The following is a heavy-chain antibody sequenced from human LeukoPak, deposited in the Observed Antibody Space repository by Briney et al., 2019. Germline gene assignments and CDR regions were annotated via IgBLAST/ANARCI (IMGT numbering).Heavy chain of an antibody. V-gene: IGHV4-61*02. CDR2: IYTSGST. CDR3: AREGYSSIFDC. Sequence: SETLSLTCTVSGGSISSGSYYWSWIRQPAGKGLEWIGRIYTSGSTNYNPSLKSRVTISVDTSKNQFSLKLSSVTAADTAVYYCAREGYSSIFDCWGQGTLVTVSS. CDR1: GGSISSGSYY. J-gene: IGHJ4*02. D-gene: IGHD6-13*01.